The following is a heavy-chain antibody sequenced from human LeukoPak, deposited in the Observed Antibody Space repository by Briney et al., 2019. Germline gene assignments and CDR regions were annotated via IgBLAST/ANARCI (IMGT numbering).Heavy chain of an antibody. Sequence: GGSMRLSSAASGFTFSSYWMHWVRRAQGKGLVWVSRINSDGSSTSYADSVKGRFTISRDNAKNALYLQMNSLRAEDTAVYHCATRYGDYGDAFDICGQGTMVTVSS. CDR1: GFTFSSYW. J-gene: IGHJ3*02. CDR2: INSDGSST. CDR3: ATRYGDYGDAFDI. V-gene: IGHV3-74*01. D-gene: IGHD4-17*01.